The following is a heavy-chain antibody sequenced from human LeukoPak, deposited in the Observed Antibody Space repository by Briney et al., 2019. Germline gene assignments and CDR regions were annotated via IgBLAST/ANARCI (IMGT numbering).Heavy chain of an antibody. Sequence: GGSLRISCAASGFTFSSYSMTWVRQAPGKGLEWVSSISSSSSYIYYADSVKGRFTISRDNAKNSLYLQMNSLRAEDTAVYYCARDDGMSYYFDYWGQGTLVTVSS. CDR2: ISSSSSYI. CDR1: GFTFSSYS. V-gene: IGHV3-21*01. J-gene: IGHJ4*02. D-gene: IGHD5/OR15-5a*01. CDR3: ARDDGMSYYFDY.